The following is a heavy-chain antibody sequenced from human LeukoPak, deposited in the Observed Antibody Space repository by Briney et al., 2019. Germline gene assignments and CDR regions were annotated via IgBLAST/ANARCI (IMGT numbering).Heavy chain of an antibody. CDR1: GGTFSSYA. CDR3: ARGGCDGGSCYEWAGVFDY. Sequence: SVKVSCKASGGTFSSYAISWVRQAPGQGLEWMGGIIPICGTANYAQKFQGRFTITTDESTSTAYMELSSLRSEDTAVYYCARGGCDGGSCYEWAGVFDYWGQGTLVTVSS. D-gene: IGHD2-15*01. J-gene: IGHJ4*02. CDR2: IIPICGTA. V-gene: IGHV1-69*05.